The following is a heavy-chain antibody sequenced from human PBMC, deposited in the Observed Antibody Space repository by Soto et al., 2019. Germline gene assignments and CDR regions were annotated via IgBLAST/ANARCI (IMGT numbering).Heavy chain of an antibody. CDR2: IYYSGST. Sequence: SETLSLTCTVSGGSISSYYWSWIRQPPGKGLEWIGYIYYSGSTNYNPSLKSRVTISVDTSKNQFSLKLSSVTAADTAVYYCARDQGVVVHGYYYGMDVWGQGTTVTVSS. CDR1: GGSISSYY. CDR3: ARDQGVVVHGYYYGMDV. D-gene: IGHD2-15*01. V-gene: IGHV4-59*01. J-gene: IGHJ6*02.